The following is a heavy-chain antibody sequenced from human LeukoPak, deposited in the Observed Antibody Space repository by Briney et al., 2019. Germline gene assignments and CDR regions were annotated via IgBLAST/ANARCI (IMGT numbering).Heavy chain of an antibody. J-gene: IGHJ4*02. CDR3: ARGVIAARHLDY. Sequence: PSETLSLTCTVSGGSISSSSYYWGWIRQPPGKGLEWIGSIYYSGSTYYNPSLKSRVTISVDTSKNQFSLKLSSVTAADTAVYYCARGVIAARHLDYWGQGTLVTVSS. D-gene: IGHD6-6*01. CDR1: GGSISSSSYY. V-gene: IGHV4-39*07. CDR2: IYYSGST.